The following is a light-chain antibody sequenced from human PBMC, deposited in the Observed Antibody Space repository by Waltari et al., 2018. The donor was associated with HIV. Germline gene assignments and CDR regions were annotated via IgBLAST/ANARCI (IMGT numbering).Light chain of an antibody. CDR2: GNS. Sequence: QSVLTQPPSVSGAPGQRVTISCTGSRSNIGAGYDVHWYQQLPGPAPKLLLYGNSNRPSGVPDRFSGSKSGTSAALAITGLQAEDEADYYCQSYDSSLSGVVFGGGTKLTVL. J-gene: IGLJ2*01. CDR3: QSYDSSLSGVV. CDR1: RSNIGAGYD. V-gene: IGLV1-40*01.